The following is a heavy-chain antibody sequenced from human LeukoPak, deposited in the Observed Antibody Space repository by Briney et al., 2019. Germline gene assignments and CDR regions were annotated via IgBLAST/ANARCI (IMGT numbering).Heavy chain of an antibody. D-gene: IGHD2-2*03. Sequence: PGGSLRLSCAASGFTFSSYWMSWVRQAPGKGLEWVANIKQDGSEKYYVDSVKGRFTISRDNAKNSLYLQMNSLRAEDTAVYYCARLDIVVVPPYFDYWGQGTLVTVSS. CDR1: GFTFSSYW. CDR3: ARLDIVVVPPYFDY. V-gene: IGHV3-7*01. J-gene: IGHJ4*02. CDR2: IKQDGSEK.